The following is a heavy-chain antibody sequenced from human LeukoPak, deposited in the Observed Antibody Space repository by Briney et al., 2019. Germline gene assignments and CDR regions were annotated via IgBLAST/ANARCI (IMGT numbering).Heavy chain of an antibody. CDR2: ISGSGGST. J-gene: IGHJ4*02. CDR3: AKTPTPPPDGCGGDCYLDFYFDY. CDR1: GFTFSRYA. D-gene: IGHD2-21*02. Sequence: PGGSLRLSCAASGFTFSRYAMSWVRQAPGKGLEWVSAISGSGGSTYYADSVKGRFTISRDKSKNTLYLQMNSLRAEDTAVYYCAKTPTPPPDGCGGDCYLDFYFDYWGQGTLVTVSS. V-gene: IGHV3-23*01.